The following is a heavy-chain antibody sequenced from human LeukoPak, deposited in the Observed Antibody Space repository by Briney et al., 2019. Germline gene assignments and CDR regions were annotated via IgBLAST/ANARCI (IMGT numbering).Heavy chain of an antibody. D-gene: IGHD6-13*01. CDR1: GGSISSSSYY. CDR2: IYYSWST. V-gene: IGHV4-39*01. CDR3: ARLDAAAAGPPFDY. J-gene: IGHJ4*02. Sequence: SETLSLTCTVSGGSISSSSYYWGWIRQPPGKGLEWIGSIYYSWSTYYNPSLKSRVTISVDTSKNQFSLKLSSVTAADTAVYYCARLDAAAAGPPFDYWGQGTLVTVSS.